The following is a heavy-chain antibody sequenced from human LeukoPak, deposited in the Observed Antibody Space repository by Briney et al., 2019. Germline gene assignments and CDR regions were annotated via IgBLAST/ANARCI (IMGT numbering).Heavy chain of an antibody. CDR2: ISSGATTI. CDR1: GFMFSDSY. V-gene: IGHV3-11*01. D-gene: IGHD4-11*01. J-gene: IGHJ4*02. CDR3: ARGRNYYFDS. Sequence: GASLRLSCAASGFMFSDSYMTWIRQAPGKGLEWVSYISSGATTIYYADSVKGRFTISRDNAKNSLYLQMTSLRAEDTAVYYCARGRNYYFDSWGQGTLVTVSS.